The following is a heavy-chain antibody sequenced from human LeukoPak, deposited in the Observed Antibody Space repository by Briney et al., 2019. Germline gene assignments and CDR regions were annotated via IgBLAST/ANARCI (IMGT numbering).Heavy chain of an antibody. Sequence: SETLSLTCTVSGYSISSGYYWGWIRQPPGKGLEWIGSIYHSGSTSYNPHLKSRITRTVDTHKNQFSLKLSSVTAADTAVYYCATEETPTICGVVIGGRGAFDIWGQGTMVTVSS. CDR3: ATEETPTICGVVIGGRGAFDI. CDR2: IYHSGST. J-gene: IGHJ3*02. CDR1: GYSISSGYY. D-gene: IGHD3-3*01. V-gene: IGHV4-38-2*02.